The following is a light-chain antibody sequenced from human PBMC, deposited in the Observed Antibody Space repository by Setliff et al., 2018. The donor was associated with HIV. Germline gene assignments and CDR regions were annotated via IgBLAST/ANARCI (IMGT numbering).Light chain of an antibody. V-gene: IGLV2-14*01. CDR1: TSDVGDFKY. Sequence: QSVLAQPAPVSGSPGQSITISCTKTTSDVGDFKYVSWYQLHPGKAPKLLIYEVIYRPSGVSSRFSGSKSGNTASLTISGLQAEDEADYYCSSYTNNNFFYVFGTGTKVTVL. J-gene: IGLJ1*01. CDR2: EVI. CDR3: SSYTNNNFFYV.